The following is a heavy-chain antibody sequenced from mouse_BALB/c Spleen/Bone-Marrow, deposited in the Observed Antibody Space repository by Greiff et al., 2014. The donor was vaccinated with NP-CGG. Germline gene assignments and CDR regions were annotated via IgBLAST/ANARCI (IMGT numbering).Heavy chain of an antibody. J-gene: IGHJ3*01. CDR2: IDPSDSET. D-gene: IGHD1-1*01. CDR3: SYGSRAY. Sequence: QVQLQQSGPQLVRPGASVKISCKASGYSFTSYWMHWVKQRPGQGLEWIGMIDPSDSETRLNQKFKDKATLTVDKSPSTAYMQLSSPTSEGSALYYCSYGSRAYWGQGTLVTVSA. V-gene: IGHV1S127*01. CDR1: GYSFTSYW.